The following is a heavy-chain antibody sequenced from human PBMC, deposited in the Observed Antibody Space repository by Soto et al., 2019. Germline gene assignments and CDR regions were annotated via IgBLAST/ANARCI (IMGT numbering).Heavy chain of an antibody. CDR3: ASPVSTSCYLCGMDV. CDR2: ISGSGGST. D-gene: IGHD2-2*01. J-gene: IGHJ6*02. Sequence: GGSLRLSCAASGFTFSSYAMTWVRQAPGKGLEWVSVISGSGGSTNYADSVKGRFTISRDNSKNTLYLQMNSLRAEDTAVYYCASPVSTSCYLCGMDVWGQGTTVTVSS. CDR1: GFTFSSYA. V-gene: IGHV3-23*01.